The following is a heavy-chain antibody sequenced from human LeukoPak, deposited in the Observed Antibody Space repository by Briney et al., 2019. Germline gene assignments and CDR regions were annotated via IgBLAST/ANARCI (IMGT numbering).Heavy chain of an antibody. J-gene: IGHJ4*02. D-gene: IGHD4-23*01. CDR2: INHSGST. CDR1: GGSFSGYY. V-gene: IGHV4-34*01. Sequence: SETLSLTCAVYGGSFSGYYWSWIRQPPGKGLEWIGEINHSGSTNYNPSLKSRVTISVDTSKNQLSLKLSSVTAADTAVYYCGRFTKVVGFDYWGQGTLVTVSS. CDR3: GRFTKVVGFDY.